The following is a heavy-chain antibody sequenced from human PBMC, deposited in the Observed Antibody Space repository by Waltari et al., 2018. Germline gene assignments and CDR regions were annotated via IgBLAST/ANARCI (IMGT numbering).Heavy chain of an antibody. J-gene: IGHJ4*02. D-gene: IGHD6-19*01. Sequence: VQLVQSGAEVKKPGASVKVSCKASGYTFTGYYMHWVRQAPGQGLEWMGRINLNRGGTNYAQKFQGRVTMTRDTAISTAYMEMSRLRSDDTAVYYCARGASSGWSPRGYWGQGTLVTVSS. V-gene: IGHV1-2*06. CDR2: INLNRGGT. CDR1: GYTFTGYY. CDR3: ARGASSGWSPRGY.